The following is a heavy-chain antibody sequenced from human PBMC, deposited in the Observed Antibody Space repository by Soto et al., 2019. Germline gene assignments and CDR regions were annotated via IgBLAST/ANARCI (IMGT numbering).Heavy chain of an antibody. CDR1: VFRFGYHY. Sequence: GGSLRLSCAASVFRFGYHYMSWIRQAPGKGLEWVSKISGDGTTIYYGDSMKGRFTISRDNAKNSLYLEMNSLRAEDTAVYYCARESEDLTSNFDYWGQGTLVTVSS. J-gene: IGHJ4*02. CDR2: ISGDGTTI. CDR3: ARESEDLTSNFDY. V-gene: IGHV3-11*04.